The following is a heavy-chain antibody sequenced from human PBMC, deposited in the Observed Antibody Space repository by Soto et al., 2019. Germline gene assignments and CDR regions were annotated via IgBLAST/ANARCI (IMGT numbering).Heavy chain of an antibody. CDR3: ARVSLRGHLLGNFDY. D-gene: IGHD3-10*01. J-gene: IGHJ4*02. Sequence: QVQLVQSGAEVKKPGSSVKVSCKASGGTFNTHTISWVRQAPGQGLEWMGGIIPIFGTTNYAQKFQGRVTITADESTSTAYMELSSLISEDTAVYYCARVSLRGHLLGNFDYWGQGTLVTVSS. CDR2: IIPIFGTT. CDR1: GGTFNTHT. V-gene: IGHV1-69*01.